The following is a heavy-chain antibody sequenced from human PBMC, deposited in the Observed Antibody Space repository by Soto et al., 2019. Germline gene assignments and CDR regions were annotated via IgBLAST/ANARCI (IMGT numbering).Heavy chain of an antibody. Sequence: QVVLLQSGADVKEPGSSVNISCKTFGDVFSTDTINWVRQAPGQGRLWMGSIIPFLNLSNIEPTFMDRLSITADESTGTASRKLRDLPRENTAIYFCATLGAHSDHWGHGTRITVSS. D-gene: IGHD3-16*01. CDR3: ATLGAHSDH. CDR1: GDVFSTDT. CDR2: IIPFLNLS. J-gene: IGHJ5*02. V-gene: IGHV1-69*09.